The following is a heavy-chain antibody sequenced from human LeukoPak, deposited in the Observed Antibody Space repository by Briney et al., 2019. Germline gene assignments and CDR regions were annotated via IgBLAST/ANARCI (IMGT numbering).Heavy chain of an antibody. D-gene: IGHD3-16*01. Sequence: GGSLRLSCAASKFTFSSYWMSWVRQAPGKGPEWVAYMNQVGNEKNYLDSVKGRFTISRDNAKNSLYLQITSLRAEDTAVYYCARGTYYYEFWGQGTLVTVSS. CDR2: MNQVGNEK. V-gene: IGHV3-7*04. CDR1: KFTFSSYW. J-gene: IGHJ4*02. CDR3: ARGTYYYEF.